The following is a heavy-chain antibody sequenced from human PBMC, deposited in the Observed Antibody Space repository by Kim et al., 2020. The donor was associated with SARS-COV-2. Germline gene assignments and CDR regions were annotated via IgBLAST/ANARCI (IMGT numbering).Heavy chain of an antibody. J-gene: IGHJ5*02. CDR2: IYYSGST. CDR1: GGSISSSSYY. V-gene: IGHV4-39*07. D-gene: IGHD3-9*01. CDR3: ARGAPYYDILTGYYSGWFDP. Sequence: SETLSLTCTVSGGSISSSSYYWGWIRQPPGKGLEWIGSIYYSGSTYYNPSPKSRVTISVDTSKNQFSLKLSSVTAADTAVYYCARGAPYYDILTGYYSGWFDPWGQGTLVTVSS.